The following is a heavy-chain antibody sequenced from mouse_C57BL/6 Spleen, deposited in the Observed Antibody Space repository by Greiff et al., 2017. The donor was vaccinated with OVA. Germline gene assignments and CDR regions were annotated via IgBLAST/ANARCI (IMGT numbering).Heavy chain of an antibody. V-gene: IGHV1-69*01. Sequence: QVQLQQPGAELVMPGASVKLSCKASGYTFTSYWMHWVKQRPGQGLEWIGEIDPSDSYTNYNQTFKGKSTLTVDKSSSTAYMQLSSLTSEDSAVDYCARDYGSSYDAMDYWGQGTSVTVSS. CDR3: ARDYGSSYDAMDY. J-gene: IGHJ4*01. D-gene: IGHD1-1*01. CDR2: IDPSDSYT. CDR1: GYTFTSYW.